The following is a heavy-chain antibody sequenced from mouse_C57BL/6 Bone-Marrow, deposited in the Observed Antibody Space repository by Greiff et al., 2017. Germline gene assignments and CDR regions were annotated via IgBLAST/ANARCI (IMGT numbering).Heavy chain of an antibody. D-gene: IGHD2-13*01. CDR3: ARDYYYFDY. V-gene: IGHV1-19*01. Sequence: EVQRVESGPVLVKPGASVKMSCKASGYTFTDYYMNWVKQSHGKSLEWIGVINPYNGGTSYNQKFKGKATLTVDKSSSTAYMELNSLTSEDSAVYYCARDYYYFDYWGQGTTLTVSS. CDR1: GYTFTDYY. CDR2: INPYNGGT. J-gene: IGHJ2*01.